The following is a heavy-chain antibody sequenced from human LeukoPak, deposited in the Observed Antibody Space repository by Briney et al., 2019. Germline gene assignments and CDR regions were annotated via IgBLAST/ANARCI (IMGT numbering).Heavy chain of an antibody. CDR2: ISGSGTYT. V-gene: IGHV3-23*01. Sequence: GGSLRLSCAASGFTFSNAWMSWVRQAPGKGLEWVSSISGSGTYTYYADSVKGRFTISRDNSKNTLYLQMNSLRAEDTAVYYCAKGEQWGDFDHWGQGTLITVSS. J-gene: IGHJ4*02. CDR3: AKGEQWGDFDH. D-gene: IGHD6-19*01. CDR1: GFTFSNAW.